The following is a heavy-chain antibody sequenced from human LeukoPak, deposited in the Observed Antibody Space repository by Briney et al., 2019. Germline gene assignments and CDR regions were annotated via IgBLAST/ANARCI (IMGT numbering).Heavy chain of an antibody. D-gene: IGHD2-21*01. Sequence: PGGSLRLSCAASGFTVSSHYMGWVRQAPGKGLEWVSVIYTDGSTYYADSVKGRFTISRDNFKNTLDLQMNSLRVEDTAVYYCTRGCGAYVTAADYWGQGTLVTVSS. CDR3: TRGCGAYVTAADY. J-gene: IGHJ4*02. CDR2: IYTDGST. V-gene: IGHV3-66*01. CDR1: GFTVSSHY.